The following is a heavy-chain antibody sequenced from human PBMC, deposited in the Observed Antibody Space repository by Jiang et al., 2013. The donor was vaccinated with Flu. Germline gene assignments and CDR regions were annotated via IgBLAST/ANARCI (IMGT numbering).Heavy chain of an antibody. D-gene: IGHD1-26*01. CDR3: PIVRTLRYLQP. CDR1: GDSVSSNSGT. V-gene: IGHV6-1*01. J-gene: IGHJ1*01. Sequence: QTLSLTCAISGDSVSSNSGTWNWIRQSPSRGLEWLGRTYYRSKWSTVYAASVKSRISVDTDTSKNQFSLRLNSVTPDDTAIYIVPIVRTLRYLQPWARAPWSPSPQ. CDR2: TYYRSKWST.